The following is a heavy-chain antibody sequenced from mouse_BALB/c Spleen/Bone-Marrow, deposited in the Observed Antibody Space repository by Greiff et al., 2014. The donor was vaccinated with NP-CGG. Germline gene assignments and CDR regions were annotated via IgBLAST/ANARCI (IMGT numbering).Heavy chain of an antibody. D-gene: IGHD1-1*01. V-gene: IGHV1S137*01. Sequence: VKLQESGAELVRPGVSVKISCKGSGYTFTNNAIHWVKQSRAKSLEWIGIISTYYGDTTYNQKFKGKATMTVDKSSGTAYLKLARLTSEDSAIYYCARSGNVRNAMDYWGQGTSVTVSS. CDR2: ISTYYGDT. CDR3: ARSGNVRNAMDY. CDR1: GYTFTNNA. J-gene: IGHJ4*01.